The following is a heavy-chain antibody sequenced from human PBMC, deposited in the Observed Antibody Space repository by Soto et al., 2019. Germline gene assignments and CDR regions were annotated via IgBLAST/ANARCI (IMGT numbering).Heavy chain of an antibody. CDR3: AKTVGATKLEPY. D-gene: IGHD1-26*01. Sequence: EVQVLESGAALVYPTGSLTLSCSASGVNFTNHVINCVRQAPGMGMELVSSISNSDDVGFYADSVRGRFIGSRVISTNSVFLQLNFLRFEDTAIYYCAKTVGATKLEPYWCQGTLVTVSS. V-gene: IGHV3-23*01. CDR1: GVNFTNHV. J-gene: IGHJ4*02. CDR2: ISNSDDVG.